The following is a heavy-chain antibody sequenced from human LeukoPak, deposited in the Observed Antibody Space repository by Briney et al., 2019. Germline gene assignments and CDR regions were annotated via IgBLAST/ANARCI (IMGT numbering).Heavy chain of an antibody. Sequence: SVKVSCKASGGTFSSYAISWVRQAPGQGLEWMGGIIPIFGTANYAQKFQGRVAIITDESTSTAYMELSSLRSEDTAVYYCARDGDRYCSGGSCYDWFDPWGQGTLVTVSS. CDR1: GGTFSSYA. CDR2: IIPIFGTA. D-gene: IGHD2-15*01. V-gene: IGHV1-69*05. CDR3: ARDGDRYCSGGSCYDWFDP. J-gene: IGHJ5*02.